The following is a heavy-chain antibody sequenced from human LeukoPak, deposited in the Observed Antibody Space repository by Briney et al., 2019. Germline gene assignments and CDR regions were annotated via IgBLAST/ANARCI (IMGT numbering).Heavy chain of an antibody. CDR2: IYYSGST. J-gene: IGHJ4*02. V-gene: IGHV4-59*01. CDR3: ARGHTNFGVVSLYDY. CDR1: GGSISSYY. D-gene: IGHD3-3*01. Sequence: SQTLSLTCTVSGGSISSYYWSWIRQPPGKGLEWIGYIYYSGSTNYNPSLKSRVTISVDTSKNQFSLKLSSVTAADTAVYYCARGHTNFGVVSLYDYWGQGTLVTVSS.